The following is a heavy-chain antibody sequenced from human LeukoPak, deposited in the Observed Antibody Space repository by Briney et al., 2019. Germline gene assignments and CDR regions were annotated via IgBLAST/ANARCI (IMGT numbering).Heavy chain of an antibody. CDR1: GYTFTSYY. V-gene: IGHV1-46*01. D-gene: IGHD2-15*01. CDR3: ARVGCSGGSCWPTVDY. J-gene: IGHJ4*02. CDR2: INPSGGST. Sequence: ASVKVSCKASGYTFTSYYMHWVRQAPGQGLEWMGIINPSGGSTSYAQKFQGRVTMTRDTSTSTVYMELSSLRSEDTAVYYCARVGCSGGSCWPTVDYWGQGTLVTVSS.